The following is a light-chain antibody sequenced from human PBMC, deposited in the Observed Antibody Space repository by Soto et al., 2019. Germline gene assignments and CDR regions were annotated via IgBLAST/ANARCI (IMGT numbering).Light chain of an antibody. CDR3: SSYTSTMTNV. V-gene: IGLV2-14*03. CDR2: DVV. J-gene: IGLJ1*01. Sequence: QSALTQPASVSGSPGQSITISCTGTSSDVGGFNSVSWYQLRPGTAPKLILYDVVDRPSGVPYRFSGSKSGNTASLTISGLQAADEADYFCSSYTSTMTNVFGSGTKLTVL. CDR1: SSDVGGFNS.